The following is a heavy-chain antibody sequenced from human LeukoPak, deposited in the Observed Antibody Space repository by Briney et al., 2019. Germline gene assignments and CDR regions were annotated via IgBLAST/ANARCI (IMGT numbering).Heavy chain of an antibody. V-gene: IGHV4-4*07. CDR3: ASSTYYYDSSGYYYLEYFQH. CDR2: IYTSGST. D-gene: IGHD3-22*01. CDR1: GGSISSYY. J-gene: IGHJ1*01. Sequence: SETLSLTCTVSGGSISSYYWSWIRQPAGEGLEWIGRIYTSGSTNYNPSLKSRVTMSVDTSKNQFSLKLSSVTAADTAVYYCASSTYYYDSSGYYYLEYFQHWGQGTLVTVSS.